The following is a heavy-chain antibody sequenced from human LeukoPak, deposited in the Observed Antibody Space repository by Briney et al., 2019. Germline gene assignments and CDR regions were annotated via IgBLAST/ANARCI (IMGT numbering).Heavy chain of an antibody. CDR3: AKAFVRIAAAGDRGLDY. CDR2: ISGSGGST. Sequence: GGSLRLSCAASGFTFSSYAMSWVRQASGKGLEWVSAISGSGGSTYFADSVKGRFTISRDNSKNTLYLQMNSLRAEDTAVYYCAKAFVRIAAAGDRGLDYWGQGTLVTVSS. J-gene: IGHJ4*02. V-gene: IGHV3-23*01. D-gene: IGHD6-13*01. CDR1: GFTFSSYA.